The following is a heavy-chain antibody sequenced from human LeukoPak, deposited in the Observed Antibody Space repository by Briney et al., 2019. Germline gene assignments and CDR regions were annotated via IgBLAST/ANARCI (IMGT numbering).Heavy chain of an antibody. CDR1: GFTFSDYY. J-gene: IGHJ4*02. D-gene: IGHD1-26*01. CDR2: INSNSKTI. Sequence: GGSLRLSCAASGFTFSDYYMSWIRQAPGKGLEWVSFINSNSKTIYYADSVKGRFTISRDNAKNSLYLQMNSLRAEDTAVYYCARERVGATITFDFWGQGTLVTVSS. V-gene: IGHV3-11*04. CDR3: ARERVGATITFDF.